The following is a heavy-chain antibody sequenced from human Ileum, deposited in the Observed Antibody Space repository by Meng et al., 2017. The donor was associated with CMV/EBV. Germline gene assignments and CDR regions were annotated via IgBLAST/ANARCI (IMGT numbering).Heavy chain of an antibody. Sequence: SETLSLTCTVSGGSISSFYWTWIRQPPGKGLEWIGYMSDSGSLNYNPSLKSRLTMSVDASQNHFSLNLSSVTAADTAVYYCARGRVYYYGWKPPYGMDVWGQGTTVTVSS. CDR3: ARGRVYYYGWKPPYGMDV. J-gene: IGHJ6*02. CDR2: MSDSGSL. CDR1: GGSISSFY. V-gene: IGHV4-59*01. D-gene: IGHD3-10*01.